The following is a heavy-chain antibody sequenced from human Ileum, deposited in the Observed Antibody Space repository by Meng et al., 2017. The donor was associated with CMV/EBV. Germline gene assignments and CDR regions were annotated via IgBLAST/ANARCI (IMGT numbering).Heavy chain of an antibody. J-gene: IGHJ4*02. D-gene: IGHD6-19*01. V-gene: IGHV3-23*01. CDR3: ATRDGQWLVPFHF. CDR2: ISVTDGIT. CDR1: GVIFSTYA. Sequence: AASGVIFSTYAMTWVRQAPGKGLEWVSTISVTDGITYYADSVKGRFTISRDNSRNTLYLQINSLRPDDTAVYYCATRDGQWLVPFHFWGQGALVTVSS.